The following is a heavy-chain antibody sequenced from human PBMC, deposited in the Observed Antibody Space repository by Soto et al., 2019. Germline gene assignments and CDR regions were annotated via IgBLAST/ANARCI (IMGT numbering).Heavy chain of an antibody. CDR1: GFAFETYA. D-gene: IGHD1-1*01. Sequence: PGGSLRLSCAASGFAFETYAMHWVRQTAGKGPEWVSRIDSDGGDTAYADSVRGRFTISRDNAKNTLYLQMNSLSVEDTAIYYCAKDRSSAGTTVRFDPWGQGTLVTVSS. J-gene: IGHJ5*02. V-gene: IGHV3-74*01. CDR3: AKDRSSAGTTVRFDP. CDR2: IDSDGGDT.